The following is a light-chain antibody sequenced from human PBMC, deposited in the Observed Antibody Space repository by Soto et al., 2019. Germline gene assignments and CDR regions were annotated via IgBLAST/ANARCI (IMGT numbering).Light chain of an antibody. CDR2: EVS. CDR1: SSDVGSYNL. CDR3: CSYVGSSTFV. Sequence: QSALTQPASVSGSPGQSITISCTGTSSDVGSYNLVSWYQQHPGKAPKLMIYEVSKRPSGVSNRFPGSKSGNTASLTISGLHAEDEADYYCCSYVGSSTFVFGTGTKVTVL. V-gene: IGLV2-23*02. J-gene: IGLJ1*01.